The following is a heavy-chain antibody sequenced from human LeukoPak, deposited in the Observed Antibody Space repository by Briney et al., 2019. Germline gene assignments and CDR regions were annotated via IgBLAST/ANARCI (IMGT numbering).Heavy chain of an antibody. CDR1: GGSFGGYY. Sequence: SETLSLTCAVYGGSFGGYYWSWIRQPPGKGLEWIGEINHSGTTNYNPSLKSRVTISVDTSKNQFSLKLSSVTAADTAVYYCARGYRAGHTSPPDYWGQGTLVTVSS. D-gene: IGHD2-2*01. CDR3: ARGYRAGHTSPPDY. CDR2: INHSGTT. J-gene: IGHJ4*02. V-gene: IGHV4-34*01.